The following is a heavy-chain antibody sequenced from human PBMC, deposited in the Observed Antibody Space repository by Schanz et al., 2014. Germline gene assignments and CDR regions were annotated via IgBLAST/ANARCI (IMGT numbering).Heavy chain of an antibody. V-gene: IGHV7-4-1*02. CDR2: INTNTGNP. Sequence: QVQLVQSGAEVKKPGSSVKVSCKSSGATFNSYAFGWVRQAPGQGLEWVGWINTNTGNPTYAQGFTGRFVFSLDTSGSTAYLQISSLKAEDTAAYYCTTETIAMAGTFSIWGQGTLVTVSS. J-gene: IGHJ4*02. CDR1: GATFNSYA. CDR3: TTETIAMAGTFSI. D-gene: IGHD6-19*01.